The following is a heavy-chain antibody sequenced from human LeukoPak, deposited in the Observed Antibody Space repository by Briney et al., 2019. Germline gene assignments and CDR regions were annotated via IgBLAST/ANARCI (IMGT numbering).Heavy chain of an antibody. CDR3: TRHSPSYYYDSSGYYRIAEYFQH. Sequence: GGSLKLSCAASGFTFSGSAMRWVRQASGKGLEWVGRIRSKANSYATAYAASVKGRFTISRDDSKNTAYLQMNSLKTEDTAVYYCTRHSPSYYYDSSGYYRIAEYFQHWGQGTLVTVSS. CDR1: GFTFSGSA. CDR2: IRSKANSYAT. D-gene: IGHD3-22*01. J-gene: IGHJ1*01. V-gene: IGHV3-73*01.